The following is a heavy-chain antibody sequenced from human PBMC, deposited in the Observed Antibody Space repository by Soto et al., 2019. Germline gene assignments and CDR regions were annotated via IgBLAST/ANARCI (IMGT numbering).Heavy chain of an antibody. J-gene: IGHJ3*02. D-gene: IGHD6-6*01. Sequence: SETLSLTCAVSGYSISSGYYWSWIRQPPGKGLEWIGYIYYSGSTNYNPSLKSRVTISVDTSKNQFSLKLSSVTAADTAVYYCARVEDSSSAEVGAFDIWGQGTMVTVSS. CDR3: ARVEDSSSAEVGAFDI. CDR2: IYYSGST. V-gene: IGHV4-61*01. CDR1: GYSISSGYY.